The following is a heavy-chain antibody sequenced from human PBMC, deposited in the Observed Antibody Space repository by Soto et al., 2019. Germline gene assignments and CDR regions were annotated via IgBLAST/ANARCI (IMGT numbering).Heavy chain of an antibody. CDR2: ISWNTGSI. V-gene: IGHV3-9*01. D-gene: IGHD2-2*01. CDR1: GFTFDDYA. CDR3: AKSTLGDCSSSSCHGTYYNCMDV. Sequence: EVQLVESGGGLVQPGRSLRLSCAGSGFTFDDYALHWVRQAPGKGLEWVSGISWNTGSIGYADSVKGRFTISRDNAKHSLYLQMSSLRPEDTALYYCAKSTLGDCSSSSCHGTYYNCMDVWGQGTTVTVSS. J-gene: IGHJ6*02.